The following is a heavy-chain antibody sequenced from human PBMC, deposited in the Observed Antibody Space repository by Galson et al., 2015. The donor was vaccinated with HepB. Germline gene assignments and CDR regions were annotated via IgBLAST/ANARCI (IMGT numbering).Heavy chain of an antibody. J-gene: IGHJ3*02. CDR3: AKDRTLSGYDAFDI. D-gene: IGHD3-16*02. V-gene: IGHV3-9*01. CDR2: ISWNSGNI. CDR1: GFTFDDYA. Sequence: SLRLSCAASGFTFDDYAMHWVRQAPGKGLEWVSGISWNSGNIDYADSVKGRFTISRDNAKNSLSLQMNSLRAEDTALYYCAKDRTLSGYDAFDIWGQGTMVTASS.